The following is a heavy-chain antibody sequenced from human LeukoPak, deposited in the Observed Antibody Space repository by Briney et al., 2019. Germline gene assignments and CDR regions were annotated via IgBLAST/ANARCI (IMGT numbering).Heavy chain of an antibody. D-gene: IGHD3-3*01. CDR3: TIPYYDFWSGYQFYFDY. J-gene: IGHJ4*02. V-gene: IGHV3-73*01. Sequence: GGSLRLSCVGSGFTFSGSAMHWVRQASGKGLEWVGRIRNKAKNYATTYAASMKGRFTISRDDSANTAYLQMNSLKTEDTAVYYCTIPYYDFWSGYQFYFDYWGQGTLVSVSS. CDR2: IRNKAKNYAT. CDR1: GFTFSGSA.